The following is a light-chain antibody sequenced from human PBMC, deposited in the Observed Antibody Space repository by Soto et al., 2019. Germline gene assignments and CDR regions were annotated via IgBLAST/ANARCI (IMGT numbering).Light chain of an antibody. CDR1: QGIRYY. CDR3: QEYGNVPLT. J-gene: IGKJ4*01. Sequence: DIEVTQSPSSLSASLVDSVTITCQASQGIRYYLNWYQQKTGKAPKILIYDESRLETGVPSRLSGSGSGTDFTFTIIRLQPEDIATYYCQEYGNVPLTCCGGTKVDI. CDR2: DES. V-gene: IGKV1-33*01.